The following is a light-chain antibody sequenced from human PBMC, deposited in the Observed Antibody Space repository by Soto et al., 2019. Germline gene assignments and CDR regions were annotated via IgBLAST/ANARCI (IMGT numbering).Light chain of an antibody. Sequence: EIVLTQSPATLSLSPGERATLSCGASRSVSSYLAWYQQKPGQAPRILIYDASYRATGIPARFSGSGSGTDFTLTISSLEPEDFAVYYCPHRSDWPPRLTFGGGTKVEIK. CDR1: RSVSSY. CDR3: PHRSDWPPRLT. V-gene: IGKV3-11*01. J-gene: IGKJ4*01. CDR2: DAS.